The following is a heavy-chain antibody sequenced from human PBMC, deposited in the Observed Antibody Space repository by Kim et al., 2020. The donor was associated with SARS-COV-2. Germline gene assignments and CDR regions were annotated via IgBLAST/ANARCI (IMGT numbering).Heavy chain of an antibody. D-gene: IGHD3-3*01. CDR3: ARAGATIFGVVSACDI. Sequence: SETLSLTCTVSGGSISSGGYYWSWIRQHPGKGLEWIGYIYYSGSTYYNPSLKSRVTISVDTSKNQFSLKLSSVTAADTAVYYCARAGATIFGVVSACDIWGQGTMVTVSS. V-gene: IGHV4-31*03. CDR1: GGSISSGGYY. J-gene: IGHJ3*02. CDR2: IYYSGST.